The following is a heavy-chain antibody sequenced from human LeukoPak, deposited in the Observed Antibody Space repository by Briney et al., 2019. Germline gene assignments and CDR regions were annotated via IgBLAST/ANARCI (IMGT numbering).Heavy chain of an antibody. CDR1: GFTLTDYA. CDR3: AKDPHAYDDSVGGYHFVY. Sequence: GGSLRLSCAASGFTLTDYAMNWVRQAPGKGLEWVSGISYGGDNTYYADSVKGRFTISRDNPRNTLNLALNSLRAEDTAVYYRAKDPHAYDDSVGGYHFVYWGQGTLVTVSS. CDR2: ISYGGDNT. D-gene: IGHD4-17*01. V-gene: IGHV3-23*01. J-gene: IGHJ4*02.